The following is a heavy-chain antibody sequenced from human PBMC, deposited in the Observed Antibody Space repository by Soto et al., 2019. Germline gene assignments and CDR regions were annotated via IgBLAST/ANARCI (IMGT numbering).Heavy chain of an antibody. J-gene: IGHJ4*02. D-gene: IGHD6-6*01. Sequence: LRLSFAASGXTFSSYGMHWVRQAPGKGLEWVAVISYDGSKKYYADSVKGRFTISRDNSKNTLYLQMNSLRAEDTAVYYCAKAQRIAARPYFDYWGQGTLVTVSS. CDR1: GXTFSSYG. CDR2: ISYDGSKK. V-gene: IGHV3-30*18. CDR3: AKAQRIAARPYFDY.